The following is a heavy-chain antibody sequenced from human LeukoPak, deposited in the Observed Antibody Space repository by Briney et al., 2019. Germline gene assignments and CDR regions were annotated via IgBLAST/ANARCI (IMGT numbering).Heavy chain of an antibody. V-gene: IGHV4-59*08. D-gene: IGHD6-19*01. J-gene: IGHJ4*02. CDR3: ARLRPVAGLDY. CDR2: IYYTGST. CDR1: GTSIDSHY. Sequence: SETLSLTCTVSGTSIDSHYWIWIRQPPGKGLEWIAYIYYTGSTNYNPSLKSRVTISIDTSRSQFSLKLASLTAADSAVFYCARLRPVAGLDYWGQGTLVTVSS.